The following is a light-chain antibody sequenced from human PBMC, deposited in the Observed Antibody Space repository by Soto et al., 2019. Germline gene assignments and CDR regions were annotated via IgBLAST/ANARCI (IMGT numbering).Light chain of an antibody. J-gene: IGKJ1*01. CDR3: QQYGSSPRT. V-gene: IGKV3-20*01. CDR2: GAS. CDR1: QSVSSSY. Sequence: EIVLTQSPGTLSLSPGERATLSCRASQSVSSSYLAWYQQKPGQAPRVLIYGASSRATGIPDRFSGSGSRTDFTLTISRLEPEEFAVYYCQQYGSSPRTFGQGTKVEIK.